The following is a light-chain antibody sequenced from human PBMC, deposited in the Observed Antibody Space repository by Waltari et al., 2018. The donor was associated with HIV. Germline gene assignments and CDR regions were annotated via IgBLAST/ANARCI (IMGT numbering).Light chain of an antibody. J-gene: IGLJ1*01. CDR2: EVS. CDR3: SSYTSSSTLYV. Sequence: QSALTQPASVSGSPGQSITIPCTGTSSDVGGYNYVSWYQQHPGKAPKLMISEVSNRPSGVTNRFSGSKSGNTASLTISGLQVEDEADYYCSSYTSSSTLYVFGTGTKVTVL. V-gene: IGLV2-14*01. CDR1: SSDVGGYNY.